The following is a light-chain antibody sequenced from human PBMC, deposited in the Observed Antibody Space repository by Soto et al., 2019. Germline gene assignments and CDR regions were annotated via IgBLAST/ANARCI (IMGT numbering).Light chain of an antibody. Sequence: ENVLTQSPGTLSLSPGDIATLLCRARQSLTNPYIAWYQQKPGQAPRLLIYDISSRATGIPDRFSGSVSGTDFTLTITRLEPEDFAVFYCQQYGSSEIIFGQGTRLEIK. J-gene: IGKJ5*01. CDR3: QQYGSSEII. V-gene: IGKV3-20*01. CDR1: QSLTNPY. CDR2: DIS.